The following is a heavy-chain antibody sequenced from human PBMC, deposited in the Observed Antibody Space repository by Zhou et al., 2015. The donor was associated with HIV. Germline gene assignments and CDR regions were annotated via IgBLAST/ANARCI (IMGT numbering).Heavy chain of an antibody. CDR1: GYAFAGYY. D-gene: IGHD3-22*01. Sequence: QVQLVQSGAEVKKPGASVKVSCKASGYAFAGYYMHWVRQAPGQGLEWMGGIIPIFGTANYAQKFQGRVTITADESTSTAYMELSSLRSEDTAVYYCARGPYYYDSSGYRGEYFQHWGQGTLVTVSS. J-gene: IGHJ1*01. CDR3: ARGPYYYDSSGYRGEYFQH. CDR2: IIPIFGTA. V-gene: IGHV1-69*01.